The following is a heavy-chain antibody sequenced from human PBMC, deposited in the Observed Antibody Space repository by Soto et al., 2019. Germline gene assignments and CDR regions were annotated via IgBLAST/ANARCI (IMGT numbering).Heavy chain of an antibody. CDR2: ISGSGGST. J-gene: IGHJ4*02. CDR3: AKDMGIGFTRSGPHDY. D-gene: IGHD2-2*03. Sequence: GESLKISCAASGFTFSSYAMSWVRQAPGKGLEWVSAISGSGGSTYYADSVKGRFTISRDNSKNTLYLQMNSLRAEDTAVYYCAKDMGIGFTRSGPHDYWGQGTLVTVSS. V-gene: IGHV3-23*01. CDR1: GFTFSSYA.